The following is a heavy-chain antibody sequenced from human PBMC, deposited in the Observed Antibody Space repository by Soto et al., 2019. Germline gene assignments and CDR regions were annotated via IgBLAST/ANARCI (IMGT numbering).Heavy chain of an antibody. J-gene: IGHJ4*02. CDR2: INQDGRST. CDR1: GFAFSTYW. Sequence: GGSLRPSCGASGFAFSTYWMNWARQVPGKGLVWLARINQDGRSTAYADSVKGRFTISRDNAKNTAYLQMNNLRVDDTAVYYCVEEGGAGTGYWGRGTLVTVSS. V-gene: IGHV3-74*01. D-gene: IGHD3-16*01. CDR3: VEEGGAGTGY.